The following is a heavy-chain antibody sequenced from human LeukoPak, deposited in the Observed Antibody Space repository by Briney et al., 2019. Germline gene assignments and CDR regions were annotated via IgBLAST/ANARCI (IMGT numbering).Heavy chain of an antibody. CDR2: INPNSGGT. J-gene: IGHJ4*02. CDR1: GYTFTGYY. D-gene: IGHD3-3*01. Sequence: ASVKVSCKASGYTFTGYYMHWVRQAPGQGLEWMGWINPNSGGTNYAQKFQGRVTMTRDTSISTAYMELSRLRSDDTAVYYFARDPITIFGVVIARFDYWGQGTLVTVSS. V-gene: IGHV1-2*02. CDR3: ARDPITIFGVVIARFDY.